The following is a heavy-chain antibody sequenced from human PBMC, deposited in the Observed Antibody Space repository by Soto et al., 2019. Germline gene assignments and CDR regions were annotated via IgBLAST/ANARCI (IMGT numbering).Heavy chain of an antibody. V-gene: IGHV1-69*12. Sequence: QVQLVQSGAEVKKHGSSVTVSCKASGGTFGNSAISWVRQAPGQGLKWMGGIIPMFPTPDYAQKFQGRVTITADESTSTAYMELTSLRSEDTAVYYCARDKDRQQLGGNYYYGIDVWGQGTTVTVSS. CDR1: GGTFGNSA. D-gene: IGHD3-3*02. CDR3: ARDKDRQQLGGNYYYGIDV. J-gene: IGHJ6*02. CDR2: IIPMFPTP.